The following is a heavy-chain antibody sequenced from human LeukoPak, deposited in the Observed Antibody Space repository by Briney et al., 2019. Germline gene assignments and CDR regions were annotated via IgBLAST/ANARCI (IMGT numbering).Heavy chain of an antibody. V-gene: IGHV4-59*08. Sequence: PSETLSLTCTVSGGSISSYYWSWIRQPPGKGLEWIGYIYYTGSTNYNPSLESRVTISVDTSKNQFSLKLNSVTAADTAVYYCARHPRDGYDSPYFYYGMDVWGQGTTVTVSS. J-gene: IGHJ6*02. CDR1: GGSISSYY. D-gene: IGHD5-24*01. CDR3: ARHPRDGYDSPYFYYGMDV. CDR2: IYYTGST.